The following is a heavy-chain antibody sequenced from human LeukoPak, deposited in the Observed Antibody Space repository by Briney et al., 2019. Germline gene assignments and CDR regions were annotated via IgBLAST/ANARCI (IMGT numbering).Heavy chain of an antibody. J-gene: IGHJ4*02. CDR3: ARDSMVRGVMGVDSFDY. D-gene: IGHD3-10*01. Sequence: SETLSLTCTVSGGSISSYYWSWIRQPAGKGLEWIGRIYTSGSTNYNPSLKSRVTMSVDTSKNQFSLKLSSVTAADTAVYYCARDSMVRGVMGVDSFDYWGQGTLVTVSS. V-gene: IGHV4-4*07. CDR2: IYTSGST. CDR1: GGSISSYY.